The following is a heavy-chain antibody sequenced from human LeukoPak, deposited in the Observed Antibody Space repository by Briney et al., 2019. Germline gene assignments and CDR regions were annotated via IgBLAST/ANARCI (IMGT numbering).Heavy chain of an antibody. CDR2: ISYDGSNK. J-gene: IGHJ4*02. V-gene: IGHV3-30*18. CDR1: GFTFSSYG. Sequence: GGSLRLSCAASGFTFSSYGMHWVRQAPGKGLEWVAVISYDGSNKYYADSVKGRFTISRDNSKNTLYLQMNSLRAEDTAVYYCAKLPPNRPPVGTLLVPGGDYWGQGTLVTVSS. CDR3: AKLPPNRPPVGTLLVPGGDY. D-gene: IGHD2/OR15-2a*01.